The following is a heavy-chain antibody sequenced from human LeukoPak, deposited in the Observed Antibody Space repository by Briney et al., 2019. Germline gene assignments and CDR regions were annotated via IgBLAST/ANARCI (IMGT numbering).Heavy chain of an antibody. V-gene: IGHV3-15*01. Sequence: GGSLRLSCAASGFTFSNAWMNWVRQAPGKGLEWVGRIQSKTDGGTAHYAAPVKGRFTISRDDSNNTLYLQMNSLKTEDTAVYYRSTSSGFYSYWYFDLWGRGTLVTVSS. D-gene: IGHD1-26*01. J-gene: IGHJ2*01. CDR2: IQSKTDGGTA. CDR3: STSSGFYSYWYFDL. CDR1: GFTFSNAW.